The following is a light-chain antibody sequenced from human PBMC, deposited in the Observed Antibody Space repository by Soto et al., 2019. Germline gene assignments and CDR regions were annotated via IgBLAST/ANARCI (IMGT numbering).Light chain of an antibody. CDR1: QSVSSSY. CDR3: QQYYKWPPFT. CDR2: NAA. V-gene: IGKV3-15*01. J-gene: IGKJ3*01. Sequence: VVLTQSPVTLSLSPRERATLSCRASQSVSSSYLAWYQQRPGQAPRLLLYNAATRATGIPARFSGRGFGTEFTLTISSLQSEDFALYYCQQYYKWPPFTFGPGTKVDIK.